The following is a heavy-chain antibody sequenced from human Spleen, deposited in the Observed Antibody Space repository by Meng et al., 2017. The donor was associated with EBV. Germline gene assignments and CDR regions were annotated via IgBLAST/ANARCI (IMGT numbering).Heavy chain of an antibody. CDR3: ARLFYYGSGRLKFDF. Sequence: QVHLQESGPGVLKPSETLALTCTVSGGSVRGASYYWTWIRQPPGKALEWIGYIHYSGNPNYNSSLKRRVTISVDMSKNQFSLRLSSVTAADTAVYYCARLFYYGSGRLKFDFWGQGTLVTVSS. V-gene: IGHV4-61*01. CDR1: GGSVRGASYY. D-gene: IGHD3-10*01. CDR2: IHYSGNP. J-gene: IGHJ4*02.